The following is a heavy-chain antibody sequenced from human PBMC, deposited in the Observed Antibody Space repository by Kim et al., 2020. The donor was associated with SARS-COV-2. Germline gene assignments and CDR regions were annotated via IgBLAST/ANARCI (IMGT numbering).Heavy chain of an antibody. V-gene: IGHV1-3*01. CDR3: ARGNRLYSNYGTIDY. Sequence: ASVKVSCKASGYTFTSYAMHWVRQAPGQRLEWMGWINAVNGNTKYSQKFQGRVTITRDTSASTAYMELSSLRSEDTAVYYCARGNRLYSNYGTIDYWGQGTLVTVSS. CDR2: INAVNGNT. D-gene: IGHD4-4*01. J-gene: IGHJ4*02. CDR1: GYTFTSYA.